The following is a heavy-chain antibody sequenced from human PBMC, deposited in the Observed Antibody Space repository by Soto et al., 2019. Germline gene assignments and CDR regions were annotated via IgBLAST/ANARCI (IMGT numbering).Heavy chain of an antibody. V-gene: IGHV1-18*04. CDR2: ISAYSDRT. Sequence: ASVKVSCKASGYTFTNYAISWVRQAPGQGLEWMGWISAYSDRTNYAQNLQGRVTMTTDTATSTAYMELSSLRSEDTAAYYCATVFFGRLPRDHWGQGTLVTVSS. D-gene: IGHD3-10*01. CDR3: ATVFFGRLPRDH. J-gene: IGHJ4*02. CDR1: GYTFTNYA.